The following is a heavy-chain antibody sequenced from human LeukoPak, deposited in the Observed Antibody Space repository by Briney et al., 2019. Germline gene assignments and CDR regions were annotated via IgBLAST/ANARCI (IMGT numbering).Heavy chain of an antibody. D-gene: IGHD3-16*01. V-gene: IGHV1-3*03. Sequence: ASVKVSCKASGYTSTSYAMHWVRQAPGQRLEWMGWINAGNGNTKYSQEFQGRVTITRDTSASTAYMELSSLRSEDMAVYYCARDSGGSGATKTNAFDIWGQGTMVTVSS. CDR2: INAGNGNT. CDR3: ARDSGGSGATKTNAFDI. J-gene: IGHJ3*02. CDR1: GYTSTSYA.